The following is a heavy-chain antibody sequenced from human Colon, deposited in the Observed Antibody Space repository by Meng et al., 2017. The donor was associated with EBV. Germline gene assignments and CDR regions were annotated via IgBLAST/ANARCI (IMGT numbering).Heavy chain of an antibody. D-gene: IGHD1-26*01. V-gene: IGHV6-1*01. CDR1: GVSVSSNITA. J-gene: IGHJ4*02. CDR2: TYYRSKWYN. CDR3: ARVAVGISSFDY. Sequence: QGQLPQSGPALVDPSPSPSPTCSISGVSVSSNITAWNWIRQSPSRGLEWLGRTYYRSKWYNDYAVSVKSRITINPDTSKNQFSLQLNSVTPEDTAVYYCARVAVGISSFDYWGQGTLVTVSS.